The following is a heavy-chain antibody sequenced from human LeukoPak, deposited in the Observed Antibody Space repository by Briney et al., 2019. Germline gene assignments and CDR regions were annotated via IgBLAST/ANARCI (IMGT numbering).Heavy chain of an antibody. CDR2: ILGGGDTT. D-gene: IGHD3-10*01. V-gene: IGHV3-23*01. Sequence: PLGSLRLSCAASGFTFNYYAMDWVRQAPGKGLEWVSAILGGGDTTSYADSVKGRFTISRDNSKNTLYLQMNSLRAEDTAVYYCAKDLVSQRGVGSSEKVDYWGQGTLVTVSS. J-gene: IGHJ4*02. CDR1: GFTFNYYA. CDR3: AKDLVSQRGVGSSEKVDY.